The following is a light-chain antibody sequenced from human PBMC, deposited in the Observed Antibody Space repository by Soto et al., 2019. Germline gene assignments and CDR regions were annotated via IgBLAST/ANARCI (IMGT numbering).Light chain of an antibody. CDR1: QSLVYSDGNTY. V-gene: IGKV2-30*01. CDR3: QQYKSYPLT. J-gene: IGKJ4*01. Sequence: DVVMTQSPLSLPVTLGQPASISCRSSQSLVYSDGNTYLNWFQQRPGQSPRRLIYKVSNRDSGVPDRFSGSGSGTDFTLKISRVEAEDFATYYCQQYKSYPLTFGGGTKVEIK. CDR2: KVS.